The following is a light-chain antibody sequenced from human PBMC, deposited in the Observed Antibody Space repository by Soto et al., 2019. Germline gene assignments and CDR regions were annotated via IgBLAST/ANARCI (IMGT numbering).Light chain of an antibody. V-gene: IGKV3-15*01. CDR1: QSVSSN. CDR2: GSS. J-gene: IGKJ1*01. Sequence: EIVMTQSPATLSVSPGERATLSCRASQSVSSNLAWYQQKPGQAPGLLIYGSSTRATGIPARFSGSGSGTEFTLTISSLHSEDFAVYYCQQYKNWPPLTFGQGTKVEIK. CDR3: QQYKNWPPLT.